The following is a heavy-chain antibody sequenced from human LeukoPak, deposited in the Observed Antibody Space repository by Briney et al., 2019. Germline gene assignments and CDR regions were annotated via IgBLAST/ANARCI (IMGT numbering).Heavy chain of an antibody. CDR3: ARDKIAAAGPLYSFDS. CDR1: GGTFSSYA. D-gene: IGHD6-13*01. V-gene: IGHV1-69*13. J-gene: IGHJ4*02. CDR2: IIPIFGTA. Sequence: ASVKVSCKASGGTFSSYAISWVRQAPGQGLEWMGGIIPIFGTANYAQKFQGRVTITADESTSTAYMELSSLRSEDTAVYYCARDKIAAAGPLYSFDSWGKETRVTVSS.